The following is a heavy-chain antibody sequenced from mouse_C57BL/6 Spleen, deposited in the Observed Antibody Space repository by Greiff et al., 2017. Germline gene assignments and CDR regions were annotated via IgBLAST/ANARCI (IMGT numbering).Heavy chain of an antibody. D-gene: IGHD1-2*01. CDR1: GYTFTSYW. J-gene: IGHJ4*01. CDR3: ATVYGRYAMDY. CDR2: IDPSDSYT. Sequence: QVHVKQSGAELVRPGTSVKLSCKASGYTFTSYWMHWVKQRPGQGLEWIGVIDPSDSYTNYNQKFKGKATLTVDTSSSAAYMQLSSLTSEDSAVYYCATVYGRYAMDYWGQGTSVTVSS. V-gene: IGHV1-59*01.